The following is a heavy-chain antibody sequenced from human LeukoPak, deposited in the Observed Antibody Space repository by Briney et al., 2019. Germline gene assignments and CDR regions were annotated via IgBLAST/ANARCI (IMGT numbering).Heavy chain of an antibody. Sequence: PSETLSLTCTVSGGSISSSTYYWSWIRQPPGKGLEWIGYIYYSGSTNYNPSLKSRVTISVDTSKNQSSLKLSSVTAADTAVYYCATDYYGSGSHDYWGQGTLVTVSS. J-gene: IGHJ4*02. D-gene: IGHD3-10*01. CDR2: IYYSGST. CDR1: GGSISSSTYY. CDR3: ATDYYGSGSHDY. V-gene: IGHV4-61*01.